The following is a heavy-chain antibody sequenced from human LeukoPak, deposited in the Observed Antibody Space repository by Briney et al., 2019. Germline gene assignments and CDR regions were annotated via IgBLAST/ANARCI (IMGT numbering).Heavy chain of an antibody. D-gene: IGHD3-22*01. Sequence: KPSETLSLTCTVSGGSISSYYWSWIRQPAGKGLEWIGRIYTSGSTNYNPSLKSRVTMSVDTSKNQFSLKLSSVTAADTAVYYCARVYYDSSGYYYPTYYYYYMDVWGKGTTVTVSS. CDR1: GGSISSYY. CDR2: IYTSGST. CDR3: ARVYYDSSGYYYPTYYYYYMDV. J-gene: IGHJ6*03. V-gene: IGHV4-4*07.